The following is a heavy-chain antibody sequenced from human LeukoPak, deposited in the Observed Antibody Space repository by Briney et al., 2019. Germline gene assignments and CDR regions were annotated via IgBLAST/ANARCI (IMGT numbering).Heavy chain of an antibody. Sequence: GESLKISCVASGFSFRGYAISWVRQAPGKGLEWVSGIGSDDRTHYADSVRGRFDISRGNDETTLFLQMSSLRVEDTAVYYCAKRDRPCSGDCSAPYYFDYWGQGTLVTVSS. CDR1: GFSFRGYA. CDR2: IGSDDRT. V-gene: IGHV3-23*01. CDR3: AKRDRPCSGDCSAPYYFDY. J-gene: IGHJ4*02. D-gene: IGHD2-21*02.